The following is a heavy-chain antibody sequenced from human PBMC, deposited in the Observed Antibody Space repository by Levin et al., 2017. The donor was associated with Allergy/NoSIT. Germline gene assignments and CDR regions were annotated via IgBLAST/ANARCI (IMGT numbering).Heavy chain of an antibody. CDR3: TRDPGRGYGMDV. J-gene: IGHJ6*02. CDR2: TYFRSKWIN. V-gene: IGHV6-1*01. Sequence: SETLSRTCAISGASVSSNTAAWNWIRQSPSRGLEWLGRTYFRSKWINEYAESVKSRISVNPDTSKNQFSLHLNSVTPDDTAVYYCTRDPGRGYGMDVWGQGTTVTVSS. CDR1: GASVSSNTAA.